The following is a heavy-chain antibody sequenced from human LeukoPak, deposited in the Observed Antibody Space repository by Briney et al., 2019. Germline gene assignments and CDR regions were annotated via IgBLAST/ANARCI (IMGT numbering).Heavy chain of an antibody. D-gene: IGHD3-9*01. CDR3: ARDGENLTGLPVDYYYYGMDV. CDR2: IIPIFGTA. J-gene: IGHJ6*02. CDR1: GGTFSSYA. Sequence: SVKVSCKASGGTFSSYAISWVRQAPGQGLEWMGGIIPIFGTANYAQKFQGRVTITADESTSTAYMELSSLRSEDTAVYYCARDGENLTGLPVDYYYYGMDVWGQGTTVTVSS. V-gene: IGHV1-69*13.